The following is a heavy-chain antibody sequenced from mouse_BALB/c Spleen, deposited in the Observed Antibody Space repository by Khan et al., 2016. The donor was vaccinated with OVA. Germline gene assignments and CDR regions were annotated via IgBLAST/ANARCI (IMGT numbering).Heavy chain of an antibody. Sequence: QVQLKQSGPGLVAPSQSLSITCTISGFSLTNYGVHWVRQPPGKGLEWLVVIWHDGSTTYNSALKSRLTISKDNSKSQVFLKMNSLQTDDTAMYFCARKPYLHYNCMDYWGQGTSVTVSS. CDR3: ARKPYLHYNCMDY. CDR1: GFSLTNYG. D-gene: IGHD2-10*01. CDR2: IWHDGST. V-gene: IGHV2-6*02. J-gene: IGHJ4*01.